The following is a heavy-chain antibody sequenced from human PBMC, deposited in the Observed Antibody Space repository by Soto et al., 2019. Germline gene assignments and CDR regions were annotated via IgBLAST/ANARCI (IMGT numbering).Heavy chain of an antibody. CDR3: ARVLILAAGSFDP. Sequence: SETLSLTCTVSGGSISSGDYYWSWIRQPSGKGLEWIGYIYYSGSTYYNPSLKSRVTISVDTSKNQFSLKLSSVTAADTAVYYCARVLILAAGSFDPWGQGTLVTVSS. J-gene: IGHJ5*02. CDR1: GGSISSGDYY. D-gene: IGHD6-13*01. CDR2: IYYSGST. V-gene: IGHV4-30-4*01.